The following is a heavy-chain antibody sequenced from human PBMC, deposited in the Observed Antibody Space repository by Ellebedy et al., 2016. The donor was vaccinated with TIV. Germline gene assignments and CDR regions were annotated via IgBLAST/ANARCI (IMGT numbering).Heavy chain of an antibody. V-gene: IGHV4-34*01. J-gene: IGHJ5*02. CDR2: INHSGST. CDR3: ARGRGTYCSSTNCYLVYWFDP. D-gene: IGHD2-2*01. Sequence: MPSETLSLTCAVYGGSFSGYYWSWIRQPPGKGLEWIGEINHSGSTNYNPSLKSRVTISVDTSKNQFSLKLSSVTAADTAVYYCARGRGTYCSSTNCYLVYWFDPWGQGTLVTVSS. CDR1: GGSFSGYY.